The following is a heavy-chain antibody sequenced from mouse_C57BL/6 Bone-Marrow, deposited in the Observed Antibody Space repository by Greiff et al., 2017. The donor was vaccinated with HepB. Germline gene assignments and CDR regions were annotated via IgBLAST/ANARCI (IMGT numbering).Heavy chain of an antibody. D-gene: IGHD1-1*01. Sequence: EVQLQQSGPELVKPGASVKISCKASGYSFTDYNMNWVKQSNGKSLEWIGVINPNYGTTSYNQKFKGKATLTVAQSSSTAYMQLNSLTSEDSAVYYCARLGNYYGSSYVDYFDYWGQGTTLTVSS. V-gene: IGHV1-39*01. J-gene: IGHJ2*01. CDR3: ARLGNYYGSSYVDYFDY. CDR1: GYSFTDYN. CDR2: INPNYGTT.